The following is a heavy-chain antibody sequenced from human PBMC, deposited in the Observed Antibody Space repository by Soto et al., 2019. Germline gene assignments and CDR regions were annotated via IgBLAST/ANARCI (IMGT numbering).Heavy chain of an antibody. CDR3: ARDLETAVAGSHYYYYYGMDV. Sequence: ASVKVSCKASGYTFTGYYMHWVRQAPGQGLEWMGWINPNSGGTNYAQKFQGWVTMTRDTSISTAYMELSRLRSDDTAVYYCARDLETAVAGSHYYYYYGMDVWGQGTTVPVSS. CDR1: GYTFTGYY. D-gene: IGHD6-19*01. V-gene: IGHV1-2*04. J-gene: IGHJ6*02. CDR2: INPNSGGT.